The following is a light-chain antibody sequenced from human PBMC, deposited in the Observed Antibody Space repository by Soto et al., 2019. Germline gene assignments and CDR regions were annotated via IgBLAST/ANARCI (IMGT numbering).Light chain of an antibody. CDR2: DAS. J-gene: IGKJ5*01. Sequence: DIQMTQSPSSLSASVGDRVTITCQASHDISNFLKWYQQKPQKTPRLLIYDASNLKTGVPSRFSGSGSGTHFTFTISSLQPEDIATYYCQQYQNLPITFGQGTRLEIK. CDR3: QQYQNLPIT. V-gene: IGKV1-33*01. CDR1: HDISNF.